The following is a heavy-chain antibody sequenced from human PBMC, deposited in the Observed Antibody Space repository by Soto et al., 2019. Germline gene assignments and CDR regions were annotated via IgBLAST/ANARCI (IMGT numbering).Heavy chain of an antibody. CDR2: ISWNGDSV. V-gene: IGHV3-9*01. Sequence: IVEFGGGSVQPGGSLRLSCLTSRITFDDYAFHWVRQAPGKGLEWVSGISWNGDSVAYADSVKGRFSISRDNAKNALSLQMESLRAADTAFYYCAKGMGFSIRYEKYYYMNVWGKGTPVTVSS. D-gene: IGHD3-16*01. J-gene: IGHJ6*04. CDR1: RITFDDYA. CDR3: AKGMGFSIRYEKYYYMNV.